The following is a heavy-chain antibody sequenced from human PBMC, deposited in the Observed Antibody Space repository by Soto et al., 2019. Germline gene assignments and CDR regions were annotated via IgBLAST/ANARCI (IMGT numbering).Heavy chain of an antibody. CDR1: GFTFSRYA. CDR2: ISAGEGSA. Sequence: TGGSLRLSCAASGFTFSRYAMSWVRQAPGKGLEWVSIISAGEGSADYADSVKGRFTVSRDNSKNTLFLQMNSLRAEDTAVYYCAYYDSSGKFFDYWGRGTLVTVSS. D-gene: IGHD3-22*01. CDR3: AYYDSSGKFFDY. V-gene: IGHV3-23*01. J-gene: IGHJ4*02.